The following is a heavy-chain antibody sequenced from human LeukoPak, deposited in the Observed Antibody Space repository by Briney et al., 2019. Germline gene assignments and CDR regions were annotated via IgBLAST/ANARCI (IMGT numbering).Heavy chain of an antibody. Sequence: GRSLRLSCAASGFTFSSYGMPWVRQAPGKGLEWVAVISYDGSNKYYADSVKGRFTISRDNSKNTLYLQMNSLRAEDTAVYYCAKDILGYCSSTSCYQFDYWGQGTLVTVSS. D-gene: IGHD2-2*01. CDR3: AKDILGYCSSTSCYQFDY. CDR2: ISYDGSNK. J-gene: IGHJ4*02. V-gene: IGHV3-30*18. CDR1: GFTFSSYG.